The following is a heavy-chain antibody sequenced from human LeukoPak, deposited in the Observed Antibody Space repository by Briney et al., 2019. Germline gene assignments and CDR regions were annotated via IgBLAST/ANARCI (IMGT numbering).Heavy chain of an antibody. CDR3: ARGDYFDY. CDR1: GFTFSGSW. V-gene: IGHV3-74*01. J-gene: IGHJ4*02. CDR2: IKSDGSTT. Sequence: GGSLRLSCAASGFTFSGSWMHWVRQAPGKGLVWVSRIKSDGSTTGHADSVKGRFTISRDNTKNTLYLQMNSLRVEDTAVYYCARGDYFDYWGQGTLVTVPS.